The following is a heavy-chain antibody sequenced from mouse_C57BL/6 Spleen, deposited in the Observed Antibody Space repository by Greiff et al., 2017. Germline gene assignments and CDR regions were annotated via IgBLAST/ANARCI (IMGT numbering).Heavy chain of an antibody. CDR3: ARGGHDYGSSLYYAMDY. CDR1: GYTFTDYY. J-gene: IGHJ4*01. D-gene: IGHD1-1*01. Sequence: EVQLQQSGPELVKPGASVKISCKASGYTFTDYYMNWVKQSHGKSLEWIGDINPNNGGTSYNQKFKGKATLTADKSSSTAYMELLSLTSEDSGVYYCARGGHDYGSSLYYAMDYWGQGTSVTVSS. V-gene: IGHV1-26*01. CDR2: INPNNGGT.